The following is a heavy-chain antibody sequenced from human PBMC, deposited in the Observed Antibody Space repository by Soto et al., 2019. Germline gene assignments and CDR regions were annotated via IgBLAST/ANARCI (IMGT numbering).Heavy chain of an antibody. CDR2: ISAYNGNT. V-gene: IGHV1-18*01. D-gene: IGHD3-10*01. CDR1: GYTFTSYG. J-gene: IGHJ5*02. Sequence: GASVKVSCKASGYTFTSYGISWVRQAPGQGLEWMGWISAYNGNTNYAQKLQGRVTMTTDTSTSTAYMELRSLRSDDTAVYYCARDQRITMVRGVFDPWGQGTLVTVSS. CDR3: ARDQRITMVRGVFDP.